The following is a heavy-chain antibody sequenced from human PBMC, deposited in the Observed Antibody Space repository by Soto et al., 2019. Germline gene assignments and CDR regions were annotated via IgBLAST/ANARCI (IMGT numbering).Heavy chain of an antibody. D-gene: IGHD3-10*01. J-gene: IGHJ1*01. Sequence: HITLKESGPTLVKPTQTLTLTCTFSGFSLSTSVVGVSWIRQPPGMALEWLAFIYWDDGKRYSTSLKSRLTTTRDTSKNKVILTMTNMKNLDTATYDCAHQELLCFGKLSSEDVQHWGQGTLVTVYS. V-gene: IGHV2-5*02. CDR3: AHQELLCFGKLSSEDVQH. CDR1: GFSLSTSVVG. CDR2: IYWDDGK.